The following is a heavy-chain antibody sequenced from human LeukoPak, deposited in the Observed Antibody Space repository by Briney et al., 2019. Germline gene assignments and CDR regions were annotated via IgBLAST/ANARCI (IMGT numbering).Heavy chain of an antibody. CDR1: GGSISSSCYF. CDR2: IYYSGST. J-gene: IGHJ4*02. D-gene: IGHD1-1*01. Sequence: PSETLSLTCTVSGGSISSSCYFWAWIRQPPGKGLEWIGHIYYSGSTNYNPSLKSRVTISVDTSKNQFSLKLSSVTAADTAVYYCARLEGTAEYWGQGTLVTVSS. V-gene: IGHV4-61*05. CDR3: ARLEGTAEY.